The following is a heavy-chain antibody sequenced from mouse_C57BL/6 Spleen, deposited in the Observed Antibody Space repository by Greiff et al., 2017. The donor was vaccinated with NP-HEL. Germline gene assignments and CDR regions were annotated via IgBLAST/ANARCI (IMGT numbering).Heavy chain of an antibody. CDR3: ARGDLGYYGSSRYFDV. V-gene: IGHV1-81*01. CDR1: GYTFTSYG. CDR2: IYPRSGNT. J-gene: IGHJ1*03. D-gene: IGHD1-1*01. Sequence: QVQLKESGAELARPGASVKLSCKASGYTFTSYGISWVKQRTGQGLEWIGEIYPRSGNTYYNEKFKGKATLTADKSSSTAYMELRSLTSEDSAVYCCARGDLGYYGSSRYFDVWGTGTTVTVSS.